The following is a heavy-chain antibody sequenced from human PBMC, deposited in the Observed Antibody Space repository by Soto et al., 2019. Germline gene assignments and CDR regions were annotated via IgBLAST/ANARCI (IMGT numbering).Heavy chain of an antibody. Sequence: SETLSLTCAVSVGSISSGGYSWSCIRQPPGKGLEWIGYIYHSGSTYYNPSLKSRVTISVDRSKNQFSLKLSSVTAADTAVYYCARFSGGRSGLYYFDYWGQGTLVTVSS. CDR1: VGSISSGGYS. CDR2: IYHSGST. J-gene: IGHJ4*02. D-gene: IGHD2-15*01. V-gene: IGHV4-30-2*01. CDR3: ARFSGGRSGLYYFDY.